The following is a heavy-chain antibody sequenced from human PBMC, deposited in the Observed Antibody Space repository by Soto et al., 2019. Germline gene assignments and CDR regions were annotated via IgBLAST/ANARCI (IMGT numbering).Heavy chain of an antibody. J-gene: IGHJ4*02. CDR2: IYYSGST. Sequence: QVQLQESGPGLVKPSETLSLTCTVSGGSISSYYWSWIRHPPGKGLEWIGYIYYSGSTNYNPSLKSRVTISVDTSKNQFSLKLSSVTAADTAVYYCARASYSGSFDFDYWGQGTLVTVSS. CDR1: GGSISSYY. D-gene: IGHD3-10*01. V-gene: IGHV4-59*01. CDR3: ARASYSGSFDFDY.